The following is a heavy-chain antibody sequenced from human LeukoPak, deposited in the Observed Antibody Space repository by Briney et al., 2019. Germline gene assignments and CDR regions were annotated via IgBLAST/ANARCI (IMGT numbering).Heavy chain of an antibody. V-gene: IGHV1-58*02. J-gene: IGHJ4*02. CDR1: GFTFTSSA. CDR3: ARVSSSFSTYYYDSSGYYPYYFDY. Sequence: SVKVSCKASGFTFTSSAMQWVRQARGQRLEWIGWIVVGSGNTNYAQKFQERVTITRDTSASTAYMELSSLRSEDTAVYYCARVSSSFSTYYYDSSGYYPYYFDYWGQGTLVTVSS. D-gene: IGHD3-22*01. CDR2: IVVGSGNT.